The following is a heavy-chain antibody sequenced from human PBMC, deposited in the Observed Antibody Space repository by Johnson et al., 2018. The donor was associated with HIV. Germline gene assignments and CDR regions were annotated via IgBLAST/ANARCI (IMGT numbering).Heavy chain of an antibody. CDR2: ISYDGGNK. CDR3: AREKATLWFRASGAAFDI. Sequence: QVQLVESGGGVVQPGGSLRLSCAVSGFTFNTYTMHWVRQAPGKGLEWVAVISYDGGNKYYADSVKGRFTISRDTSKNTLYLQMNSLRSEDTAVYYCAREKATLWFRASGAAFDIWGQGTAVTVSS. J-gene: IGHJ3*02. CDR1: GFTFNTYT. D-gene: IGHD3-10*01. V-gene: IGHV3-30*03.